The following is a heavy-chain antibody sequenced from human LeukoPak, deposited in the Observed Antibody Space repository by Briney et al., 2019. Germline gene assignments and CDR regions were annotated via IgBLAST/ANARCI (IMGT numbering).Heavy chain of an antibody. Sequence: SETLSLTCTVSGASFSSGDQYWNWIRQSPGKGLEWIVSIHPSGRLYNNPSIESRVTISIDTTKNQFSLNLNSVTAADTAVYFCSIGLDSRKLGYWGQGTLVTVSS. V-gene: IGHV4-31*03. J-gene: IGHJ4*02. CDR1: GASFSSGDQY. D-gene: IGHD3-22*01. CDR2: IHPSGRL. CDR3: SIGLDSRKLGY.